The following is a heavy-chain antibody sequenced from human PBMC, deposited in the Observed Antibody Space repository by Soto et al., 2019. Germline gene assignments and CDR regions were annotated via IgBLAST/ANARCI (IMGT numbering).Heavy chain of an antibody. D-gene: IGHD6-13*01. J-gene: IGHJ3*02. Sequence: SETLSLTCALSGDSFTSYYWSYIRQPPGKGLEWIGYIYSSGSANYNPSLKSRVTLSIDTSKNQISLTLISVMAADTAFYFCARVGKTSSIDAFDIWGQGTMVTVS. CDR2: IYSSGSA. CDR1: GDSFTSYY. V-gene: IGHV4-59*01. CDR3: ARVGKTSSIDAFDI.